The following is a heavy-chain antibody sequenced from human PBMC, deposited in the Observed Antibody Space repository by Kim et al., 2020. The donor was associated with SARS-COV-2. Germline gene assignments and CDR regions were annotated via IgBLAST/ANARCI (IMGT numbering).Heavy chain of an antibody. CDR3: ASGGLDNGLDP. V-gene: IGHV1-2*02. CDR2: INPKSGGP. J-gene: IGHJ5*02. Sequence: ASVKVSCKASGYTFTGYYMHWVRQAPGQGFEWMGWINPKSGGPNYAQKFKGRVTMTRDTSISTAYMEWSRLRSEDTAVCYCASGGLDNGLDPGGQGTLVT. CDR1: GYTFTGYY. D-gene: IGHD3-16*01.